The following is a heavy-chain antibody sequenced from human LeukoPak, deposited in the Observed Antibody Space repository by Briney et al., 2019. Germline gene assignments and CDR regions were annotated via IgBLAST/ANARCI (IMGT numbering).Heavy chain of an antibody. Sequence: ASVKVSCKASGYTFTSYYMHWVRQAPGQGLEWMGIINPSGGSTSYAQKLQGRVTMTRDMSTSTVYMELSSLGSEDTAVYYCARDLRIAAAPGFDPWGQGTLVTVSS. CDR3: ARDLRIAAAPGFDP. J-gene: IGHJ5*02. CDR2: INPSGGST. V-gene: IGHV1-46*04. CDR1: GYTFTSYY. D-gene: IGHD6-13*01.